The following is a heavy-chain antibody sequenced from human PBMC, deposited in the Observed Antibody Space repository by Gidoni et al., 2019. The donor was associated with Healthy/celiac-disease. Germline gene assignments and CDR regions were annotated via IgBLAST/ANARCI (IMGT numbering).Heavy chain of an antibody. CDR1: GGSFSGYS. CDR2: INHSGST. V-gene: IGHV4-34*01. CDR3: ARGPTDVRYYYYYYYMDV. D-gene: IGHD3-3*01. Sequence: QVQLQQWGAGLLKPSATLSLTCAVYGGSFSGYSWSWIRQPPGKGLEWIGEINHSGSTNYNPSLKSRVTISVDTSKNQFSRKLSSVTAADTAVYYCARGPTDVRYYYYYYYMDVWGKGTTVTVSS. J-gene: IGHJ6*03.